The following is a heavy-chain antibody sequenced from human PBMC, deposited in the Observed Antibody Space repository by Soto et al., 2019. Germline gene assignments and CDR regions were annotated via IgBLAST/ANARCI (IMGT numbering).Heavy chain of an antibody. CDR2: ISGSGGST. V-gene: IGHV3-23*01. CDR3: AKDQESITMIVVVNHYFDY. CDR1: GFTFSSYA. Sequence: GGSLRLSCAASGFTFSSYAMSWVRQAPGKGLEWVSAISGSGGSTYYADSVKGRFTISRDNSKNTLYLQMNSLRAEDTAVYYCAKDQESITMIVVVNHYFDYWGQGTLVTVSS. J-gene: IGHJ4*02. D-gene: IGHD3-22*01.